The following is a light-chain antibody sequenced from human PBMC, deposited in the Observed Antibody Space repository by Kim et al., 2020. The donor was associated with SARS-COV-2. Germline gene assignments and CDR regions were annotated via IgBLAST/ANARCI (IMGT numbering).Light chain of an antibody. CDR3: QVGARSGDHTG. Sequence: SYELTQPPSVSGAPGQTARITCCGNNIGIKSEHWYQQKPGQAPVLVIYYDSDRHSGIRERVSCSDSENTTTLTISRVEAGDEADDYCQVGARSGDHTGFG. V-gene: IGLV3-21*01. J-gene: IGLJ3*02. CDR1: NIGIKS. CDR2: YDS.